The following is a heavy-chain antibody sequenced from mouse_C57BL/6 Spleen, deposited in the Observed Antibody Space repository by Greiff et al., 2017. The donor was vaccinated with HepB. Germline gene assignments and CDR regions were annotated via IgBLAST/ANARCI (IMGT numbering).Heavy chain of an antibody. V-gene: IGHV5-17*01. J-gene: IGHJ1*03. CDR2: ISSGSSTI. Sequence: VQLKESGGGLVKPGGSLKLSCAASGFTFSDYGMHWVRQAPEKGLEWVAYISSGSSTIYYADTVKGRFTISRDNAKNTLFLQLTSLRSEDTAMYYCARQGYYGGYWYFDVWGTGTTVTVSS. CDR3: ARQGYYGGYWYFDV. D-gene: IGHD1-1*01. CDR1: GFTFSDYG.